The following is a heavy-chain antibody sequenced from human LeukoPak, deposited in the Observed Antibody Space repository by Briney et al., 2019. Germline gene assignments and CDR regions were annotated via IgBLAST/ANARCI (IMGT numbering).Heavy chain of an antibody. CDR2: ISTSSNYI. V-gene: IGHV3-21*01. Sequence: PGGSLRLSCAASGFTFSTYNMNWVRQAPGKGPERVSSISTSSNYIYYADSVKGRFTISRDDAKNSLYLQMNSLRVEDTDVYYCARDVGAAAPDAFDIWGQGTMVTVSS. CDR3: ARDVGAAAPDAFDI. J-gene: IGHJ3*02. D-gene: IGHD1-26*01. CDR1: GFTFSTYN.